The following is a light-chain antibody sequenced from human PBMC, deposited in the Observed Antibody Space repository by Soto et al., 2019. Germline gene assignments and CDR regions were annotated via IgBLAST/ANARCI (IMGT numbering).Light chain of an antibody. V-gene: IGKV1-12*01. J-gene: IGKJ5*01. Sequence: IQVTQAPSTLPASVGYRVTITCRTSQSISNWLAWYQQKPGNAPKLLIYAAFILQSGVPSRFSGYGSGTDFTLSISSLQPEDFATYYCQQADSFPITFGHGTRLENK. CDR3: QQADSFPIT. CDR1: QSISNW. CDR2: AAF.